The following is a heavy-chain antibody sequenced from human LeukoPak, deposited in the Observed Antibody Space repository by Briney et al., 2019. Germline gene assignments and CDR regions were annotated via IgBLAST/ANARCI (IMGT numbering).Heavy chain of an antibody. CDR1: GFTFSSYN. D-gene: IGHD3-10*01. CDR3: ARDCWDYGSGSYCGIDY. CDR2: ITSSSNYI. V-gene: IGHV3-21*03. J-gene: IGHJ4*02. Sequence: GGSLRLSCAASGFTFSSYNMNWVRQAPGKGLEWVSSITSSSNYIYYADSVKGRFTISRDNAKNSLYLQMNSLRAEDTTVYYCARDCWDYGSGSYCGIDYWGQGTLVAVSS.